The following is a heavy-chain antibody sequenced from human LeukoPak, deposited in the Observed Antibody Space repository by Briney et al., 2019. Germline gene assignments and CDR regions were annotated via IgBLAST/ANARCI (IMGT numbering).Heavy chain of an antibody. D-gene: IGHD3-22*01. V-gene: IGHV1-8*03. J-gene: IGHJ5*02. CDR2: MNPNSGNT. CDR3: AREGTYYYDSNGLNWFDP. CDR1: GYTFTSYD. Sequence: ASVKVSCKASGYTFTSYDINWVRQATGQGLEWMGWMNPNSGNTGYAQKFQGRVTITRNTSISTAYMELSSLRSEDTAVYYCAREGTYYYDSNGLNWFDPWGQGTLVTVSS.